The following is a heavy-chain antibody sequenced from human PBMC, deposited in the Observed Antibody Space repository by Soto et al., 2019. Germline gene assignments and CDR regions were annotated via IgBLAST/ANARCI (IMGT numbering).Heavy chain of an antibody. D-gene: IGHD6-19*01. CDR1: GFTFAHYA. Sequence: GGSLRLSCAASGFTFAHYAMMWARQAPGRGLEWVSTIYGHTTNTYYIDSVNGRFIISRGNAINTVYLQMNGLRAEDTAVYYCVTWLSAHFDYWGRGTLVTVSS. CDR3: VTWLSAHFDY. J-gene: IGHJ4*02. V-gene: IGHV3-23*05. CDR2: IYGHTTNT.